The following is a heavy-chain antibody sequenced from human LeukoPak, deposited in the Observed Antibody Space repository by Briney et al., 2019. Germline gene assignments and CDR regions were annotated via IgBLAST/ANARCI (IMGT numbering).Heavy chain of an antibody. CDR3: ARVVGQGTAMPSRDFFDY. J-gene: IGHJ4*02. CDR2: ISPNTGDT. V-gene: IGHV1-2*02. CDR1: GSTFTGYC. D-gene: IGHD2-2*01. Sequence: ASAKVSCKASGSTFTGYCLHWVRQAPGQGLEWMGWISPNTGDTNYAQKFQGRVTMTRDTSITTAYMELSSLRSDDTAMYYCARVVGQGTAMPSRDFFDYWGQGTLVIVSS.